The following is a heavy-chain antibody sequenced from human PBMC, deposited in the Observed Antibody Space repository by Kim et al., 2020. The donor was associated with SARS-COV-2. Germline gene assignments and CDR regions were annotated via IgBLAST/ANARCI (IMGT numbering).Heavy chain of an antibody. J-gene: IGHJ4*02. CDR3: ARMGGDYEDY. V-gene: IGHV3-33*01. CDR2: KK. Sequence: KKDYAASVKGRLTISRDNSKNTLYLQMNSLRAEDTAVYYCARMGGDYEDYWGQGTLVTVSS. D-gene: IGHD4-17*01.